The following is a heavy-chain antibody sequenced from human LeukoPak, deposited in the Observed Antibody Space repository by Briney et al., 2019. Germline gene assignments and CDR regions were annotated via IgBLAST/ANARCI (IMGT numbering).Heavy chain of an antibody. CDR1: GFTFISYV. D-gene: IGHD1-26*01. CDR3: ARGDGSYFPFDY. Sequence: GGSLRLSCAASGFTFISYVMHWVRQAPGKGLEWVAVISYDGSNKYYADSVKGRFTISRDNSKNTLYLQMNSLRAEDTAVYYCARGDGSYFPFDYWGQGTLVTVSS. V-gene: IGHV3-30-3*01. J-gene: IGHJ4*02. CDR2: ISYDGSNK.